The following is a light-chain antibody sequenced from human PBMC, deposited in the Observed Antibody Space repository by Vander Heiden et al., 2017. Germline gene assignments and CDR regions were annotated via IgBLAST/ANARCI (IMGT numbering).Light chain of an antibody. CDR2: DIH. Sequence: QSVLTHPPSVSAAPGQKVTISCSGTTSNIGTYSVSWYQQLPESAPKLLIDDIHERPSGIPDRFSGSKSGTSATLGISGRQTGDEADYYCATWDSGLTAWVFGGGTKLTVL. CDR3: ATWDSGLTAWV. J-gene: IGLJ3*02. V-gene: IGLV1-51*01. CDR1: TSNIGTYS.